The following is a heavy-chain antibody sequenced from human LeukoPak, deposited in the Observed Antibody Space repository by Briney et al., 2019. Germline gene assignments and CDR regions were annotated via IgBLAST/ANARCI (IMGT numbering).Heavy chain of an antibody. D-gene: IGHD5-18*01. V-gene: IGHV3-30*04. CDR3: AKDLGKGYSYGFGY. Sequence: GGSLRLSCAASGFTFSSYAMHWVRQAPGKGLEWVAVISYDGSNKYYADSVKGRFTISRDNSKNTLYLQMNSLRAEDTAVYYCAKDLGKGYSYGFGYWGQGTLVTVSS. CDR2: ISYDGSNK. CDR1: GFTFSSYA. J-gene: IGHJ4*02.